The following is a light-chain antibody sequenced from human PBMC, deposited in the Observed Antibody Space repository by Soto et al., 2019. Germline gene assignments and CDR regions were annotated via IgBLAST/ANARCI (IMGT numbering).Light chain of an antibody. Sequence: EIVLTQSPGTLSLSPGERATLSCRASQSVSSSYLAWYQQKPGQAPRLLIYGASSRATGIPGRFSGSGSGTDFTLTISRLEPEDCAVYYCQQYGSSPGTFGQGTKVEIK. V-gene: IGKV3-20*01. CDR3: QQYGSSPGT. J-gene: IGKJ1*01. CDR1: QSVSSSY. CDR2: GAS.